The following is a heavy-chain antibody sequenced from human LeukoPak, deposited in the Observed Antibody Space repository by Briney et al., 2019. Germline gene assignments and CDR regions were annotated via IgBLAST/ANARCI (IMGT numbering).Heavy chain of an antibody. V-gene: IGHV4-59*08. CDR2: IYYSGSA. Sequence: PSETLSLTCTVSGGSISSYYWSWVRQPPGKGLEWIGYIYYSGSANYNPSLKSRVTISVDTSKNQFSLELSSVTAADTAVYYCARHGYYLPKYYFDYWGQGTLVTVSS. D-gene: IGHD2-15*01. J-gene: IGHJ4*02. CDR3: ARHGYYLPKYYFDY. CDR1: GGSISSYY.